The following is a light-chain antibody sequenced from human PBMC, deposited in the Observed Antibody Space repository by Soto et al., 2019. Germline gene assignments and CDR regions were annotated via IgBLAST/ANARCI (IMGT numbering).Light chain of an antibody. V-gene: IGLV2-23*02. CDR1: SSDVGSCNC. CDR3: CSSVGSPNWV. Sequence: QSALTQPASVSGSPGQSITISCTGTSSDVGSCNCVSWYQQHPGKAPTLMIYEVNKRPSGVSNRFSGSKSGNTASLTISGLQAEDTADYYCCSSVGSPNWVFGGGTKVTVL. CDR2: EVN. J-gene: IGLJ3*02.